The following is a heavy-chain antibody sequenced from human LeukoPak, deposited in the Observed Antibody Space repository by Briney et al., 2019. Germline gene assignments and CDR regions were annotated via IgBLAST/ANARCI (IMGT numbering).Heavy chain of an antibody. J-gene: IGHJ4*02. V-gene: IGHV1-2*02. CDR1: GYTFTGYY. D-gene: IGHD6-13*01. CDR3: ARDRSWYSSSWYFVY. Sequence: GASVKVSCKASGYTFTGYYMHWVRQAPGQGLEWMGWINPNSGGTNYAQKFQGRVTMTRDTSISTAYMELSRLRSDDTAVYYCARDRSWYSSSWYFVYWGQGTLVTVSS. CDR2: INPNSGGT.